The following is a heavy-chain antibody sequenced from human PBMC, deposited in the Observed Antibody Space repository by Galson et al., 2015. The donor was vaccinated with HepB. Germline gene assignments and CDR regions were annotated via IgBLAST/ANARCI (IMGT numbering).Heavy chain of an antibody. D-gene: IGHD3-16*01. V-gene: IGHV1-18*04. J-gene: IGHJ5*01. Sequence: SVKVSCKASGYTLTNYGINWVRQAPGQGLEWMGWIGAHGGYTKYAQKFRDRVTMTTDTSTGTAYMELRSLTSEDTAVFYCATDFGATGMMDPGWGIVFCGHGALVTGPS. CDR3: ATDFGATGMMDPGWGIVF. CDR1: GYTLTNYG. CDR2: IGAHGGYT.